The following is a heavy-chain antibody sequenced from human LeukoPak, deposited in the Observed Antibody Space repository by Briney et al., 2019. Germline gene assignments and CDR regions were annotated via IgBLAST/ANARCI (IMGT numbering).Heavy chain of an antibody. CDR1: GFTFSSYS. Sequence: GGSLRLSCAASGFTFSSYSMNWVRQAPGKGLEGCSSISSSSSYIYYADSVKGRFTISRDNAKNSLYLQMNSLRAEDTAVYYCARDLSPLYYYGSGTHRNDAFDIWGQGTMVTVSS. D-gene: IGHD3-10*01. V-gene: IGHV3-21*01. CDR2: ISSSSSYI. CDR3: ARDLSPLYYYGSGTHRNDAFDI. J-gene: IGHJ3*02.